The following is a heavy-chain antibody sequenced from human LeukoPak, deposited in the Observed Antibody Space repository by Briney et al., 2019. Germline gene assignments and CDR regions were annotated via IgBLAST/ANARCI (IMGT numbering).Heavy chain of an antibody. CDR2: IWYDGSNK. D-gene: IGHD3-3*01. J-gene: IGHJ4*02. Sequence: PGGSLRLSCAASGFTFSSYGMHWVRQAPGKGLEWVAVIWYDGSNKYYADSVKGRFTISRDNSKNTLYLQMNSLRAEDTAVYYCAKDRRFLEWLAPYYFDYWGQGTLVTVSS. CDR1: GFTFSSYG. CDR3: AKDRRFLEWLAPYYFDY. V-gene: IGHV3-33*06.